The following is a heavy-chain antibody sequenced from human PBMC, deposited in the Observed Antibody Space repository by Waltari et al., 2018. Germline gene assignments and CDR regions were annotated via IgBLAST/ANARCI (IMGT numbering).Heavy chain of an antibody. Sequence: QVQLVQSGAEVKKPGASVKVSCKASGYTFTGYYMHWVRQAPGQGLEWMGWINPNSGVTNHAQKFQGRVTMTRDTSISTAYMELSRLRSDDTAVYYCARDGAPGYDFWSGYPGVWGKGTTVTVSS. CDR3: ARDGAPGYDFWSGYPGV. J-gene: IGHJ6*04. V-gene: IGHV1-2*02. D-gene: IGHD3-3*01. CDR1: GYTFTGYY. CDR2: INPNSGVT.